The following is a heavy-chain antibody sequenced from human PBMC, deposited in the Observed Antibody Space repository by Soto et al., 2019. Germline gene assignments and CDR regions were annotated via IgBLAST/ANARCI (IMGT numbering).Heavy chain of an antibody. CDR2: ISVSVDST. CDR3: AKVFTPEQGNYFDY. Sequence: GGSLSLSCAASGFTFNIYAINWVRRAPGKGLEWVSAISVSVDSTHYADSVKGRFTISRDNYKNTVYLEMNSLRAEDTAVYYCAKVFTPEQGNYFDYWGQGTLVTVSS. D-gene: IGHD1-26*01. J-gene: IGHJ4*02. V-gene: IGHV3-23*01. CDR1: GFTFNIYA.